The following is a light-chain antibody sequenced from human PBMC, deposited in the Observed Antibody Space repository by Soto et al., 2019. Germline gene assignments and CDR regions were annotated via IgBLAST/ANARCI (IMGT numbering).Light chain of an antibody. Sequence: QSVLTQPPSASGTPGQRVTISCSGSSSNIRSNTVNWYQQLPGTAPKLLIYSHNQRPSGVPDRFSVSKSGTSASLAISGLQSEDEADYYCATWDDSLDGYVFGTGTKLTVL. CDR3: ATWDDSLDGYV. V-gene: IGLV1-44*01. CDR2: SHN. CDR1: SSNIRSNT. J-gene: IGLJ1*01.